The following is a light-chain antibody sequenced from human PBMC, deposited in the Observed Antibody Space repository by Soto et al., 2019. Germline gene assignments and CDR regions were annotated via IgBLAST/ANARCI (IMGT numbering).Light chain of an antibody. CDR1: QSVSSSY. Sequence: ERVLIQLAGALSMSPGERATHSCRASQSVSSSYLAWYQQKPGQAPRLLIYGASSRATGIPDRFSGSGYGKDFTLTISRLEPEDFAVYYCQQYGSSPPERTFGQGTNVDIK. CDR2: GAS. CDR3: QQYGSSPPERT. J-gene: IGKJ1*01. V-gene: IGKV3-20*01.